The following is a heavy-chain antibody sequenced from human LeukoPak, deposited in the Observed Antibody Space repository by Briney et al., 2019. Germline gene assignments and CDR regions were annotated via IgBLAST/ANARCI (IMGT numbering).Heavy chain of an antibody. D-gene: IGHD6-19*01. V-gene: IGHV3-23*01. CDR3: AKDARRTNGWYYFDY. J-gene: IGHJ4*02. CDR1: GFAFSSQA. Sequence: PGGSLRLSCAASGFAFSSQAMGWVRQAPGKGLEWFSVISDSGSLTYYADSVKGRFTISRDNSKKTLFLQLNSLRAEDTAVHYCAKDARRTNGWYYFDYWGQGALVTVSS. CDR2: ISDSGSLT.